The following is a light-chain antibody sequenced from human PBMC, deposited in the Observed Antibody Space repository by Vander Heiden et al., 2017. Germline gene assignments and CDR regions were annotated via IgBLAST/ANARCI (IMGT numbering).Light chain of an antibody. CDR2: EVS. CDR1: SSDAGGYNY. CDR3: SSYAGSNNYV. Sequence: QSALTQPPSASGSPGQSVTISCTGTSSDAGGYNYVSWYQQYPGKAPKLMIYEVSKRRSGVPARFSGSKSGNTASLTVSGLQAEDEADYYCSSYAGSNNYVFGTGTQVTVL. V-gene: IGLV2-8*01. J-gene: IGLJ1*01.